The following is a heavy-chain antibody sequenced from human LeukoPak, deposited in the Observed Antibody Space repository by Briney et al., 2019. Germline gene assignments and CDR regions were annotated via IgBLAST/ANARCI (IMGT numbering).Heavy chain of an antibody. CDR3: ARVRLDYSETRIDSFDV. D-gene: IGHD6-19*01. Sequence: GGSLRLSCAASGFTVSTNYMSWVRQASGKGLEWASSIYAGGRTKYADSVKGRYTISRHNSNTLYLQMNTLKTEDTAVYYCARVRLDYSETRIDSFDVWGQGTMVTVSS. J-gene: IGHJ3*01. CDR2: IYAGGRT. CDR1: GFTVSTNY. V-gene: IGHV3-53*04.